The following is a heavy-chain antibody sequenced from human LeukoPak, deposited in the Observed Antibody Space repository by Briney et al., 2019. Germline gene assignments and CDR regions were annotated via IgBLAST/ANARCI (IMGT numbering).Heavy chain of an antibody. V-gene: IGHV3-9*01. Sequence: PGGSLRLSCAASGFTFDDYAMHWVRQAPGKGLEWVSGISWNSGSIGYADSVKGRFTISRDNAKNSLYLQMSSLRAEDTALYYCAKGAKWELLLHFDYWGQGTLVTVSS. CDR1: GFTFDDYA. CDR2: ISWNSGSI. D-gene: IGHD1-26*01. CDR3: AKGAKWELLLHFDY. J-gene: IGHJ4*02.